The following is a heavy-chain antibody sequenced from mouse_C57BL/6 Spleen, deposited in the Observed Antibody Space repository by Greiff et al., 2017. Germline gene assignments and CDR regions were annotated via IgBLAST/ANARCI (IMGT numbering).Heavy chain of an antibody. Sequence: VQLQQSGAELVKPGASVKLSCKASGYTFTSYWMHWVKQRPGRGLEWIGRIDPNSGGTKYNEKFKSKATLTVDKPSSTAYMQLSSLTSEDSAVYYCAREEGIFITTAFDYWGQGTTLTVSS. CDR1: GYTFTSYW. J-gene: IGHJ2*01. V-gene: IGHV1-72*01. D-gene: IGHD1-1*01. CDR3: AREEGIFITTAFDY. CDR2: IDPNSGGT.